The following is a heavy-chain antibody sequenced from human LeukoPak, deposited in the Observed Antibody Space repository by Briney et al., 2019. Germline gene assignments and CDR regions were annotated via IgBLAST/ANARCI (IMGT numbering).Heavy chain of an antibody. CDR1: GYTFTSYD. CDR2: MNPNNGNT. V-gene: IGHV1-8*03. J-gene: IGHJ4*02. Sequence: GASVKVSCKASGYTFTSYDINWVRQAPGQGLEWMGWMNPNNGNTGYAQKSQGRVTITRNASISTAYMELSSLRSEDTAVYYCARELYYDSSGYYNWGQGTLVTVSS. CDR3: ARELYYDSSGYYN. D-gene: IGHD3-22*01.